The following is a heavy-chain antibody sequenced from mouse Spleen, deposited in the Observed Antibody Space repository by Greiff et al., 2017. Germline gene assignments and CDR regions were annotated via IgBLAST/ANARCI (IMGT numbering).Heavy chain of an antibody. Sequence: EVRLVESEGGLVQPGSSMKLSCTASGFTFSDYYMAWVRQVPEKGLEWVANINYDGSSTYYLDSLKSRFIISRDNAKNILYLQMSSLKSEDTATYYCARGSGNYFDYWGQGTTLTVSS. CDR1: GFTFSDYY. V-gene: IGHV5-16*01. J-gene: IGHJ2*01. CDR3: ARGSGNYFDY. D-gene: IGHD1-1*01. CDR2: INYDGSST.